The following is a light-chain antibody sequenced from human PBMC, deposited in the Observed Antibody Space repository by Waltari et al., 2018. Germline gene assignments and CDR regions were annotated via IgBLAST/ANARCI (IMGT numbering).Light chain of an antibody. V-gene: IGLV1-51*01. CDR3: ATWDNSLNVVL. CDR1: NSNIQNNR. CDR2: GDT. J-gene: IGLJ2*01. Sequence: QSVLTQPPSVSAAPGQKVTVSCSGSNSNIQNNRVSWYQHPVGAAPRPLIHGDTKRPSGIPDRFSGSKSGTSATLVITGLQTGDEADYYCATWDNSLNVVLFGGGTKLSVL.